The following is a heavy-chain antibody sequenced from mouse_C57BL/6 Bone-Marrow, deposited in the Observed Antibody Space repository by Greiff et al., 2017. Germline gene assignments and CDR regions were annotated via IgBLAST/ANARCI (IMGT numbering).Heavy chain of an antibody. CDR2: IDPENGDT. D-gene: IGHD1-1*02. Sequence: VQLQQSGAELVRPGASVKLSCTASGFNIKDDYMHWVKQRPEQGLEWIGWIDPENGDTEYASKFQGKATITADTSSNTAYLQLSNLTSEDTAVYYCTTGGYWYFDVWGTGTTVTVSS. J-gene: IGHJ1*03. CDR1: GFNIKDDY. CDR3: TTGGYWYFDV. V-gene: IGHV14-4*01.